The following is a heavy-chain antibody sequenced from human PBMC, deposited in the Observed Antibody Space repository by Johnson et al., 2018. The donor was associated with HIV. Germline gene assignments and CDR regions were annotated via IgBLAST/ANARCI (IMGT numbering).Heavy chain of an antibody. CDR3: ARPYYYDSSGYSNAFDI. CDR2: IKQDGSEK. D-gene: IGHD3-22*01. J-gene: IGHJ3*02. CDR1: GFTFSSYW. V-gene: IGHV3-7*01. Sequence: VQLVESGGGVVQPGRSLRLSCAASGFTFSSYWMSWVRQAPGKGLEWVANIKQDGSEKYYVDSVKGRFTISRDNAKNSLYLQMNSLRAEDTAVYYCARPYYYDSSGYSNAFDIWGQGTMVTVSS.